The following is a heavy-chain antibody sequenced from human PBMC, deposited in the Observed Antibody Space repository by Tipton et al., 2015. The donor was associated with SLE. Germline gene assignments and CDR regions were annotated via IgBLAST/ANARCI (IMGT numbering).Heavy chain of an antibody. J-gene: IGHJ6*02. Sequence: TLSLTCTVSGGSISSSSYYWGWIRQPPGKGLEWIGEINHSGSTNYNPSLKSRVTISVDTSKNQFSLKLSSVTAADTAVYYCARAPITMVQGGYGMDVWGQGTTVTVSS. CDR1: GGSISSSSYY. D-gene: IGHD3-10*01. CDR2: INHSGST. V-gene: IGHV4-39*07. CDR3: ARAPITMVQGGYGMDV.